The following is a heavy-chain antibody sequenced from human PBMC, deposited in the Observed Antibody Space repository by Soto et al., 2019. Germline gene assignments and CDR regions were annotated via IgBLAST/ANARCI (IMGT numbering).Heavy chain of an antibody. V-gene: IGHV3-11*01. Sequence: QVQLVESGGGLVKPGESLRVSCAASGFSFRDDFMSWMRQAPGKGLEWVAYIGPYGNSKYYADSVKGRFTISRDDATNSLYLHMNSLRAEDTAVYYCARDDYTYGVYWGQGTPVTLCS. CDR1: GFSFRDDF. D-gene: IGHD2-2*02. CDR2: IGPYGNSK. CDR3: ARDDYTYGVY. J-gene: IGHJ4*02.